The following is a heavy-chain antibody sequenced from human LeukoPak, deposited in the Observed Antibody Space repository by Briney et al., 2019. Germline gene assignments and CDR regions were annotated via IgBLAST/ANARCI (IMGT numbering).Heavy chain of an antibody. J-gene: IGHJ4*02. V-gene: IGHV4-31*03. CDR1: GGSISSGGYY. Sequence: PSQTLSLTCTVSGGSISSGGYYWSWIRQHPGKGLEWIGYIYYSGSTYYNPSLKSRFTIPEDPSKNQFSRKLSSGTAADTAVYYCARGVTVAFDYWGQGTLVTVSS. D-gene: IGHD4-23*01. CDR3: ARGVTVAFDY. CDR2: IYYSGST.